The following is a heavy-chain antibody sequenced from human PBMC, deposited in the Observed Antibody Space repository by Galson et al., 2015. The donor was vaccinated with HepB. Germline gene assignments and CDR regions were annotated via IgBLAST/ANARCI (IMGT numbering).Heavy chain of an antibody. V-gene: IGHV3-23*01. CDR1: GFTFSRYA. CDR3: ARDSITHSYYYYYYMDV. J-gene: IGHJ6*03. CDR2: ISGSGGST. Sequence: SLRLSCAASGFTFSRYAMSWVRQAPGKGLEWASRISGSGGSTYYADSVKGRFTIFRDNSKNTLYLQMNSLRTEDTAVYYCARDSITHSYYYYYYMDVWGKGTTVTVSS. D-gene: IGHD3-3*02.